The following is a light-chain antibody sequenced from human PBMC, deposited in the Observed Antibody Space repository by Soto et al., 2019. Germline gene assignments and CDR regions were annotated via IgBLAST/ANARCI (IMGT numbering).Light chain of an antibody. CDR2: TAS. V-gene: IGKV1-12*01. CDR1: QGISSR. CDR3: QQANSFPLT. Sequence: DIQMTQSPSSVSASVGDRVTITCRASQGISSRLAWYQQKPGKAPNLLIHTASSLQSGVPSRFSGSVSGTDFTLTISSLQPEGFATYYCQQANSFPLTFGGGTKVEI. J-gene: IGKJ4*01.